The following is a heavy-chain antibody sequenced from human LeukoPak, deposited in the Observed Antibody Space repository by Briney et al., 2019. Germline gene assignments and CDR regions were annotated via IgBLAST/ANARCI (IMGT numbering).Heavy chain of an antibody. CDR1: GFTFSSYS. CDR2: ISSSYSYI. D-gene: IGHD4-23*01. Sequence: GGSLRLSCAASGFTFSSYSMTWVRQAPGKGLEWVSSISSSYSYIYYADSVKGRFTISRDNAKNSLYLQMNSLRAEDTAVYYCARESQTTVVTPAGYWGQGTLVTVSS. V-gene: IGHV3-21*01. J-gene: IGHJ4*02. CDR3: ARESQTTVVTPAGY.